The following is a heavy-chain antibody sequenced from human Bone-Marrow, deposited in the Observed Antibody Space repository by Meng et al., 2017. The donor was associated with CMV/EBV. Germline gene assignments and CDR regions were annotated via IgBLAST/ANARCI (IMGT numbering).Heavy chain of an antibody. V-gene: IGHV5-51*01. CDR3: ARVNVLRYPSGGMDV. D-gene: IGHD3-9*01. J-gene: IGHJ6*01. CDR1: GYSFGNHW. Sequence: GESLKISCKGSGYSFGNHWIGWVRQMPGKGLEWMGLIYPGDSETRYSPSFQGQVTISADKSISTAYLQWSSLKASDTAMYYCARVNVLRYPSGGMDVWGPGTTVTGSS. CDR2: IYPGDSET.